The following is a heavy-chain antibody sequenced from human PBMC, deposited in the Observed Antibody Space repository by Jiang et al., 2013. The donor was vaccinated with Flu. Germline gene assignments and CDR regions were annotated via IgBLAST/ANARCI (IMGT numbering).Heavy chain of an antibody. D-gene: IGHD3-10*01. V-gene: IGHV1-2*02. CDR1: GYTFTDYY. CDR3: ARANVLLWFGRIDY. Sequence: EVKKPGASVKVSCKASGYTFTDYYMQWVRQAPGQGLEWMGWINPNSGGTNYAQKFQGRVTMTRDTSISTAYMELSRLRSDDTAVYYCARANVLLWFGRIDYWGQGTLVTVSS. J-gene: IGHJ4*02. CDR2: INPNSGGT.